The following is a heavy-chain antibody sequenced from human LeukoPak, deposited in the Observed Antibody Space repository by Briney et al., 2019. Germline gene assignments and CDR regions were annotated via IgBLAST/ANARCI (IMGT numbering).Heavy chain of an antibody. CDR3: AKRYSDSPELRDALDV. D-gene: IGHD6-13*01. V-gene: IGHV3-23*01. Sequence: GGSLRLSCAASGFTFSSYSMTWVRQAPGKGLEWVSVISGSGRSTFYADSVKGRFIISRDNSTNTLFLQMISLRAEDTALYYCAKRYSDSPELRDALDVWGQGTTVTFSS. CDR1: GFTFSSYS. J-gene: IGHJ6*02. CDR2: ISGSGRST.